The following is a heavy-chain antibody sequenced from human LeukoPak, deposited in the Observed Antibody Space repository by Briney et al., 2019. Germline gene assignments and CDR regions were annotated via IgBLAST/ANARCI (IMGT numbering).Heavy chain of an antibody. CDR1: GFSFSNYW. V-gene: IGHV3-74*01. D-gene: IGHD2-21*01. CDR2: INSDGSST. CDR3: ARDGVEFYNWFDP. Sequence: GGSLRLSCAASGFSFSNYWMHWVRQAPGRGLVWVSRINSDGSSTTYADSVKGRFTISRDNAKNTLYLQMNSLRAEDTAVYYCARDGVEFYNWFDPWGQGTLVTVSS. J-gene: IGHJ5*02.